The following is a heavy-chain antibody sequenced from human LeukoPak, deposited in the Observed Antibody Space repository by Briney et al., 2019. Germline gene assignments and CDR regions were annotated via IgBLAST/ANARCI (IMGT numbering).Heavy chain of an antibody. CDR2: ISSSSSTI. D-gene: IGHD6-19*01. V-gene: IGHV3-48*01. CDR3: AKVAGSSYYYYYMDV. J-gene: IGHJ6*03. Sequence: GGSLRLSCAASGFTFSSYSMNWVRQAPGKGLEWVSYISSSSSTIYYADSVKGRFTISRDNAKNSLDLQMNSLRAEDTAVYYCAKVAGSSYYYYYMDVWGQGTMVTVSS. CDR1: GFTFSSYS.